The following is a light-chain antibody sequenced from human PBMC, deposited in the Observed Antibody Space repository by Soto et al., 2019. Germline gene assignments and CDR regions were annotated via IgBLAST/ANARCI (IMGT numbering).Light chain of an antibody. J-gene: IGLJ3*02. CDR3: CSYATSRTVV. Sequence: QSALTQTASVSASPGQSITISCSGTSSDVGSYNLVSWYQHYPGKAPKLIIYEGSRRPSGVSDRFSGSKSGNTASLTISGLQAEDEADYYCCSYATSRTVVFGGGTKLPVL. CDR2: EGS. V-gene: IGLV2-23*01. CDR1: SSDVGSYNL.